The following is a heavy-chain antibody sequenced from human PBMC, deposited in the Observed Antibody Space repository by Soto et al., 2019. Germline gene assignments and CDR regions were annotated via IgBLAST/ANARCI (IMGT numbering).Heavy chain of an antibody. V-gene: IGHV1-18*01. Sequence: QVQLVQSGAEVKKPGASVKVSCKASGYTFSNYGISWVRQGPGQGLEWMGWISGYNGNTHYEEKVQDRIKMTTDTSTSTTYLELRSLRSYDTAVYFCARDPGFGFGYSYAFAMDVWGQGPRSPSP. CDR2: ISGYNGNT. CDR3: ARDPGFGFGYSYAFAMDV. CDR1: GYTFSNYG. D-gene: IGHD5-18*01. J-gene: IGHJ6*02.